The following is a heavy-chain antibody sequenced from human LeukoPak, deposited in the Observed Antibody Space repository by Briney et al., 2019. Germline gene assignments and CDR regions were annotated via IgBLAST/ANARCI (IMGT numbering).Heavy chain of an antibody. D-gene: IGHD2-2*01. Sequence: GGSLRLSCAASGFSVSDNYMSWVRQAPGKGLEWVSLIYTTDITYYADSVKGGFTISRDNSKNTVSLQMNSLRADDTAVYYCARAEYGNWFDPWGQGTLVTVSS. J-gene: IGHJ5*02. CDR1: GFSVSDNY. CDR3: ARAEYGNWFDP. V-gene: IGHV3-53*01. CDR2: IYTTDIT.